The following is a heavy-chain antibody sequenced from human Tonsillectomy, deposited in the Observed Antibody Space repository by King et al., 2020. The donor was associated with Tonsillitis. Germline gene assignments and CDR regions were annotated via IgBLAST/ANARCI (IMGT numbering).Heavy chain of an antibody. D-gene: IGHD2-8*01. CDR1: GFTFSSYA. Sequence: VQLVESGGGVVQPGRSLRLSCAASGFTFSSYAMHWVRQAPGKGLEWVAVISYDGSNKYFADSVKGRFTISRDNSKNTLYLQMNSLRPEDTAVYSCARDQGGYCTHGVCSPFDYWGQGTLVTVSS. V-gene: IGHV3-30*04. CDR3: ARDQGGYCTHGVCSPFDY. CDR2: ISYDGSNK. J-gene: IGHJ4*02.